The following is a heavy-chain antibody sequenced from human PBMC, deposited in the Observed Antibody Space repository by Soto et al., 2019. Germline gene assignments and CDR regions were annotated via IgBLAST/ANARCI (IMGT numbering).Heavy chain of an antibody. J-gene: IGHJ4*02. CDR2: ISFYNGHT. D-gene: IGHD6-19*01. CDR3: ASATSIAVAGKET. Sequence: QVQLVQSGGEVKKPGASVKVSCKASGDTVTKYGISWVRQAPGQGLEWLGWISFYNGHTNYALKFQDRITFTTATSPSTASMELRSLTSDDTAVYYCASATSIAVAGKETWGQGTLVTVSS. CDR1: GDTVTKYG. V-gene: IGHV1-18*01.